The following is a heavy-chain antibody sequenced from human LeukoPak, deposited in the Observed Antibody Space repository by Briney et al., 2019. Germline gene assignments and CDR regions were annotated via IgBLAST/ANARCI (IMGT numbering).Heavy chain of an antibody. V-gene: IGHV3-53*01. J-gene: IGHJ4*02. D-gene: IGHD2-15*01. CDR3: ARRGREYSNPHDY. CDR1: GFTFSDS. Sequence: PGGSLRLSCAASGFTFSDSMSWVRQAPGKGVEWVSFIYSGGNTPYSYSVKGRFTISIDNSKNTMYLNMNSLRAEDTAVYYCARRGREYSNPHDYWGQGTLVTVSS. CDR2: IYSGGNT.